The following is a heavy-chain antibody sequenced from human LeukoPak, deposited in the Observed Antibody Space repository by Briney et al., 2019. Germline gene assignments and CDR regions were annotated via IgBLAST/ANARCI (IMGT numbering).Heavy chain of an antibody. CDR2: IIPILGIA. D-gene: IGHD2-2*02. J-gene: IGHJ3*02. CDR1: GGTFSSYA. CDR3: AKDIRARGRYCSSTNCYNYVFDI. V-gene: IGHV1-69*04. Sequence: ASVKVSCKASGGTFSSYAISWVRQAPGQGLEWMGRIIPILGIANYAQKFQGRVTITADKSTSTAYMELSSLRSEDTAVYYCAKDIRARGRYCSSTNCYNYVFDIWGQGTMVTVSS.